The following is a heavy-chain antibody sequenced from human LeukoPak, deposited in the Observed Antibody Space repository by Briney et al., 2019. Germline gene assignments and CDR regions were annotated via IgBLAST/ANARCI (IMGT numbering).Heavy chain of an antibody. CDR2: IIPILGIA. CDR3: ARDPDIVATGDLDC. J-gene: IGHJ4*02. D-gene: IGHD5-12*01. V-gene: IGHV1-69*04. CDR1: GGTFSSYA. Sequence: SVKVSCKASGGTFSSYAISWVRQAPGQGLEWMGRIIPILGIANYAQKFQGRVTITADKSTSTAYMELSSLRSEDTAVYYCARDPDIVATGDLDCWGQGTLVTVSS.